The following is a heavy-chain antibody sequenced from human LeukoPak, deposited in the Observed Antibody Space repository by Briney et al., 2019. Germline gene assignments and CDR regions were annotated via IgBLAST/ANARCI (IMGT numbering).Heavy chain of an antibody. Sequence: GGSLRLSCAASGFTFSSYAMCWVRQAPGKGLEWVSAISGSGGSTYYADSVKGRSTISRDNPKNTLYLQMNSLRAEDTAVYYCAKGGVVPGETDYWGQGTLVTVSS. J-gene: IGHJ4*02. CDR3: AKGGVVPGETDY. CDR2: ISGSGGST. CDR1: GFTFSSYA. V-gene: IGHV3-23*01. D-gene: IGHD6-19*01.